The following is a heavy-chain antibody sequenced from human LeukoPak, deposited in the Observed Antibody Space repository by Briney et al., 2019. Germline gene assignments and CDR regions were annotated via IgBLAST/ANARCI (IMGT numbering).Heavy chain of an antibody. CDR1: GYTFTSYG. Sequence: ASVKVSCKASGYTFTSYGISWLRQAPGQGLEWMGWISAYNGNTNYAQKFQGRVTMTRNTSMSTAYMELNSLRSEDTAVYYCARANYYGSGKKDLDYWGQGTLVTVSS. V-gene: IGHV1-18*01. J-gene: IGHJ4*02. CDR2: ISAYNGNT. CDR3: ARANYYGSGKKDLDY. D-gene: IGHD3-10*01.